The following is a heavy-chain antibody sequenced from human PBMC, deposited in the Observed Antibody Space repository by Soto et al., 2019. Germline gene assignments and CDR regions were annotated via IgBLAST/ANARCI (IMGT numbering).Heavy chain of an antibody. D-gene: IGHD1-1*01. CDR1: GFTFSDFY. J-gene: IGHJ4*02. CDR2: ISSGSTNI. Sequence: QVQLVESGGGLVKPGGSLRLSCAASGFTFSDFYMSWIRQAPGKGLEWISYISSGSTNIFYADSVKGRFTVSRDNAXNSXYLQMDSLRAEDTAVYYCARDRNAAGSDYWGQGTLVTVSS. V-gene: IGHV3-11*01. CDR3: ARDRNAAGSDY.